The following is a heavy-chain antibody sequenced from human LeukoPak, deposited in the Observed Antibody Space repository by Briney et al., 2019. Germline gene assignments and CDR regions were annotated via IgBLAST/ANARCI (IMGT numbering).Heavy chain of an antibody. V-gene: IGHV4-61*09. D-gene: IGHD3-10*01. Sequence: PSQTLSLTCTVSGGSISSSSYCWSWIRQPAGKGPEWIGHIHTSGSTNYDPSLKSRVTISVDTSKNQFSLKLSSVTAADTAVYYCARTRYYYGSRSYGAPYYFDYWGQGTLVTVSS. CDR1: GGSISSSSYC. CDR2: IHTSGST. CDR3: ARTRYYYGSRSYGAPYYFDY. J-gene: IGHJ4*02.